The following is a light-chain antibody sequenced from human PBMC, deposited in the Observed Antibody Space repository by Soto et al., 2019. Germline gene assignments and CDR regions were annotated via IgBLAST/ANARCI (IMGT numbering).Light chain of an antibody. CDR2: ATA. Sequence: AIQLTQSPSSPSASVGDSVTITCRASQGIRDDLAWFQQSPGKAPKVLIYATANLQSGVPSRFSGSGSGTDFTLTISSLQPEDFATYYCLQHYDFPPTFGQGTKVDIK. V-gene: IGKV1-6*01. CDR3: LQHYDFPPT. CDR1: QGIRDD. J-gene: IGKJ1*01.